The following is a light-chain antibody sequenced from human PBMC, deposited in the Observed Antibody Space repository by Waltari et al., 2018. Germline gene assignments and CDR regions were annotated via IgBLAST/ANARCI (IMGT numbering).Light chain of an antibody. Sequence: QSALTQPRPVSGSPGPPVTISCTGTSRDVGAYKYVPCYQHHPGKAPKLILFDVTKRPSGVPDRFSGSKSGDTASLTISGLEASDESDYFCCSYAGDSSYVFGTGTTVSVL. CDR3: CSYAGDSSYV. V-gene: IGLV2-11*01. CDR2: DVT. CDR1: SRDVGAYKY. J-gene: IGLJ1*01.